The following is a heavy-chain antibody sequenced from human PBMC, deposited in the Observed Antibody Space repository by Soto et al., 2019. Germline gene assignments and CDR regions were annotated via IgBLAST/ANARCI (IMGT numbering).Heavy chain of an antibody. V-gene: IGHV3-48*02. Sequence: EVQLVESGGGLVQPGGSLRLSCAASGFTFSSYSMNWVRQARGKGLEWVSYISSSSSTIYYADSVKGRFTISRDNAKNSLYLQMNSLRDEDTAVYYCARESAARNWFDPWGQGTLVTVSS. CDR2: ISSSSSTI. D-gene: IGHD2-2*01. CDR1: GFTFSSYS. CDR3: ARESAARNWFDP. J-gene: IGHJ5*02.